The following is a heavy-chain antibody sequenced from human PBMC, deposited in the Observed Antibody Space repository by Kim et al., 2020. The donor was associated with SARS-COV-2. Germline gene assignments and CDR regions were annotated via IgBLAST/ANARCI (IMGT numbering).Heavy chain of an antibody. J-gene: IGHJ3*02. Sequence: QKFQGRVTMTRDTSISTAYMELSRLRSDDTAVYYCARVSRYSSSYDAFDIWGQGTMVTVSS. V-gene: IGHV1-2*02. D-gene: IGHD6-13*01. CDR3: ARVSRYSSSYDAFDI.